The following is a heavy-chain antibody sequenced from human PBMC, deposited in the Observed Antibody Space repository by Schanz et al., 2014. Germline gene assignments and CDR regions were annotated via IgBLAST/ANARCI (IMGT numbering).Heavy chain of an antibody. D-gene: IGHD1-1*01. Sequence: EVQLVESGGGLVKPGGSLRLSCAASGFTFSSYSMNWVRQAPGKGLEWVSTIYASGATYYADSVKRRFTISRDISKNTLHLQVTSLRAEDTAIYYCARGTDWNLHYWGQGALVTVSS. CDR1: GFTFSSYS. V-gene: IGHV3-66*01. CDR3: ARGTDWNLHY. CDR2: IYASGAT. J-gene: IGHJ4*02.